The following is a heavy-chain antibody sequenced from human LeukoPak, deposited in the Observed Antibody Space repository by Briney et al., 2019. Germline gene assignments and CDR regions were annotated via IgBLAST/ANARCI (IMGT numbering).Heavy chain of an antibody. CDR2: ISGSSDDI. Sequence: GGSLRLSCAASGFTFSSHRMNWVRQAPGKGLEWVADISGSSDDIHYADSVTGRFTISRDNAKNSVYLQMNSLRVEDTAVYYCARDGSPIAAAGHDAFDIWGQGTMVTVSS. CDR1: GFTFSSHR. CDR3: ARDGSPIAAAGHDAFDI. V-gene: IGHV3-48*01. J-gene: IGHJ3*02. D-gene: IGHD6-13*01.